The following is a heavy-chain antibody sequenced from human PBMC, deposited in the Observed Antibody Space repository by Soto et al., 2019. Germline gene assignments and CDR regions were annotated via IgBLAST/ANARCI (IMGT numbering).Heavy chain of an antibody. V-gene: IGHV1-18*01. D-gene: IGHD4-17*01. CDR2: ISAYNGNT. CDR1: GYTFTNYG. J-gene: IGHJ5*02. CDR3: ARDLTYGGWFDP. Sequence: ATLKVSCKASGYTFTNYGISWVRQAPGQGLEWMGWISAYNGNTNYAQKLQGRVTMTTDTSTSTAYMELRSLRSDDTAVYYCARDLTYGGWFDPWGQGTQVTVSS.